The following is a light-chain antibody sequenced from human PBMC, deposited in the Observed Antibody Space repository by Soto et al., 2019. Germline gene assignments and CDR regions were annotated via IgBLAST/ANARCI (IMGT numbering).Light chain of an antibody. CDR2: GAS. J-gene: IGKJ3*01. V-gene: IGKV3D-15*01. CDR1: QSLNRN. Sequence: EILMTQSPATLSVSPGERATLSCRASQSLNRNLAWYQQKPGQAPRLIIYGASTRASGIPARFSGSGSGTEFTLAISGLQCEDFALFYCQHYNVWPPAFTFGPWTKVHL. CDR3: QHYNVWPPAFT.